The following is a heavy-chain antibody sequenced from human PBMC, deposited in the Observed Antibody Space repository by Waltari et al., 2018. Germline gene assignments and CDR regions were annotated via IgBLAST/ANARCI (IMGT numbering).Heavy chain of an antibody. CDR3: ARSDSSGYYYYYGMDV. CDR2: INAGKGNT. CDR1: GYTFTSYA. J-gene: IGHJ6*02. Sequence: QVQLVQSGAEVKKPGASVKVSCKASGYTFTSYAMHWVRRAPGQRLEWMGWINAGKGNTKYSQKFQGRVTITRDTAASTAYMELSSLRSEDTAVYYCARSDSSGYYYYYGMDVWGQGTTVTVSS. D-gene: IGHD3-22*01. V-gene: IGHV1-3*01.